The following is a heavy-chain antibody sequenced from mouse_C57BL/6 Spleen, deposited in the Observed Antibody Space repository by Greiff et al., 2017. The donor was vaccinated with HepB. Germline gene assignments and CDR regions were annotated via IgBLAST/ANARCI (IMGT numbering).Heavy chain of an antibody. CDR3: ARSKDLWP. CDR2: IYPGSGNT. Sequence: QVQLQQSGAELVRPGASLKLSCKASGYTFTDYYINWVKQRPGQGLEWIARIYPGSGNTYYNEKFKGKATLTAEKSSSTAYMQLSSLTSEDSAVYFCARSKDLWPWGQGTTLTVSS. CDR1: GYTFTDYY. V-gene: IGHV1-76*01. D-gene: IGHD1-1*02. J-gene: IGHJ2*01.